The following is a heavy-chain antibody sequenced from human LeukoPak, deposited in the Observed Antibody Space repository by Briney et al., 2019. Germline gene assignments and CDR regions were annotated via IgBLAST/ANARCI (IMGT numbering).Heavy chain of an antibody. Sequence: PGGSLRLSCAVSGFTFSSYWMNWVRQAPGKGLEWVANIKQDGSEKYYVDSVKGRFTISRDNAKNSLYLQMNSLRDEDTAVYYCARSSTVVSPFDSWGQGTLVTVSS. CDR2: IKQDGSEK. CDR1: GFTFSSYW. CDR3: ARSSTVVSPFDS. D-gene: IGHD4-23*01. J-gene: IGHJ4*02. V-gene: IGHV3-7*01.